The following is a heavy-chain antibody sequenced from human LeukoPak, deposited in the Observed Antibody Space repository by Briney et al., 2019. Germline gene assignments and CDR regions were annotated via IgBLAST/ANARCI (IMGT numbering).Heavy chain of an antibody. CDR1: GGSLSSYY. D-gene: IGHD2-2*01. J-gene: IGHJ4*02. CDR3: ARDGGGTSGPFDY. CDR2: IYYSGST. Sequence: PSETLSLTCTVSGGSLSSYYWSWIRQPPGKGLQWIGNIYYSGSTSYNPSLKSRVTMSVDTSKNQFSLKVSSVTAADTAVYYCARDGGGTSGPFDYWGQGTPVTVSS. V-gene: IGHV4-59*01.